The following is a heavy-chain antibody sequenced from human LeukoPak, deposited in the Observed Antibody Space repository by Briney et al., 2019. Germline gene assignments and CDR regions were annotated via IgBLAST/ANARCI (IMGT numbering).Heavy chain of an antibody. D-gene: IGHD1-26*01. J-gene: IGHJ4*02. CDR3: AKVGYSGSYDY. CDR1: GFTFDDYA. Sequence: PGGSLRLSCAASGFTFDDYAMHWVRQAPGKGLEWVSGISWNSGSIGYADSVKGRFTISRDNAKNSLYLQMNSLRAEDTALYYCAKVGYSGSYDYWGQGTLVTVSS. CDR2: ISWNSGSI. V-gene: IGHV3-9*01.